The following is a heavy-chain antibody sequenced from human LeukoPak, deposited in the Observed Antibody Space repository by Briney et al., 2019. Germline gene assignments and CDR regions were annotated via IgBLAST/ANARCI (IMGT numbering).Heavy chain of an antibody. CDR2: SKNDAIST. CDR3: HPLAYTSN. CDR1: GFTFSSRW. V-gene: IGHV3-74*01. Sequence: GGSLRLSCAVSGFTSGFTFSSRWMHWVRQAPGKGLEWVSVSKNDAISTSYADSVKGRFTVSRDNAQNTVYLQMNSLRVEDTAIHYCHPLAYTSNWGQGTLVTVSS. D-gene: IGHD2-2*02. J-gene: IGHJ4*02.